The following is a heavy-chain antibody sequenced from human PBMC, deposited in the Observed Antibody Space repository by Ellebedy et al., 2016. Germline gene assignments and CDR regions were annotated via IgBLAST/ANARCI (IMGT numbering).Heavy chain of an antibody. D-gene: IGHD3-10*01. CDR1: GFTFDDYA. V-gene: IGHV3-9*01. Sequence: SLKISCAASGFTFDDYAMHWVRQAPGKGLEWVSGISWNSGSIGYADSVKGRFTISRDNAKNSLYLQMNSLRAEDTAVYYCARDKRYYGSGSPIDYWGQGTLVTVSS. CDR2: ISWNSGSI. J-gene: IGHJ4*02. CDR3: ARDKRYYGSGSPIDY.